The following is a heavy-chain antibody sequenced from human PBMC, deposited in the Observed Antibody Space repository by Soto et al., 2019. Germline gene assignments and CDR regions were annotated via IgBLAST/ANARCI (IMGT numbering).Heavy chain of an antibody. D-gene: IGHD1-26*01. V-gene: IGHV4-31*03. CDR2: IYYTGST. Sequence: QVQLQESGPGLVKPSQTLSLTCTVSGGSIYTGGFYWSWIRQLPGKGLAWLGYIYYTGSTQYTPYLKSRLTISTDTSDIQFSLRLTSVTAADTAVYYCATSLVTSRTRVDYWGQGTLVTVSS. CDR1: GGSIYTGGFY. J-gene: IGHJ4*02. CDR3: ATSLVTSRTRVDY.